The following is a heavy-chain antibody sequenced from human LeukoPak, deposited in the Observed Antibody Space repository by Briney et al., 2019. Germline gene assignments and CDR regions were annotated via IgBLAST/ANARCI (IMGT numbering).Heavy chain of an antibody. CDR3: ARGDSGYDYGFDN. J-gene: IGHJ4*02. V-gene: IGHV1-69*05. D-gene: IGHD5-12*01. Sequence: PVKVSCKASGGTFSSHAISWVRQAPGQGLEWVGGIIPIFGTTNYAQKFQGRVTITTDESTSTGYMELRSLRSDDTAVYYCARGDSGYDYGFDNWGQGTLVTVSS. CDR1: GGTFSSHA. CDR2: IIPIFGTT.